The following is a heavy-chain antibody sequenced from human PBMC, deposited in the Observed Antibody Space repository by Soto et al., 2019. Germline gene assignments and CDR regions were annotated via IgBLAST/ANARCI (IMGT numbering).Heavy chain of an antibody. V-gene: IGHV1-18*01. J-gene: IGHJ6*02. CDR1: GYTFTNYG. D-gene: IGHD3-10*01. CDR3: AREGIRPYYYYGMDV. Sequence: QVQLVQSGAEVKKPGASVKVSCKASGYTFTNYGISWVRQAPGQGLEWMGWISGYNGDTDYAQKVQGRVTMTTHTSTSTVYMELRSLSSGDTAVYYCAREGIRPYYYYGMDVWGQGTTVTVSS. CDR2: ISGYNGDT.